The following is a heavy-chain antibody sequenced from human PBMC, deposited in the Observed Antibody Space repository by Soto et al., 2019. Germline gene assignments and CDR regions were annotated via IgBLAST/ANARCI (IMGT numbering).Heavy chain of an antibody. Sequence: PGGSLRLSCAVSGFTFNIYAMGWVRQAPGKGLEWVSSISGGGFNTYYADSVQGRFSISRDNAKNTLYLQMNSLRAEDTALYYCARNGEGYDSSEYFFDYWGQGTLVTVSS. CDR2: ISGGGFNT. CDR3: ARNGEGYDSSEYFFDY. CDR1: GFTFNIYA. V-gene: IGHV3-23*01. J-gene: IGHJ4*02. D-gene: IGHD3-22*01.